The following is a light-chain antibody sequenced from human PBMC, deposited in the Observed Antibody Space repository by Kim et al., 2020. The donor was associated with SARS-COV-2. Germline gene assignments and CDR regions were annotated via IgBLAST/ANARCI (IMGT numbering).Light chain of an antibody. V-gene: IGLV2-14*03. J-gene: IGLJ1*01. CDR2: EVS. CDR1: SSDIGAYNY. CDR3: NSYAGSNTLV. Sequence: QSALTQPASVSASPGQSITISCTGTSSDIGAYNYVSWYRQHPGRAPTLMIYEVSEWPSGISSRFSGSKSGNTASLTISGLQAEDEADYYCNSYAGSNTLVFGSGTKVTVL.